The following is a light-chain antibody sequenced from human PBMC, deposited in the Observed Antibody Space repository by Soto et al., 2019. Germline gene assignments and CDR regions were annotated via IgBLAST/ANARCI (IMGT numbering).Light chain of an antibody. CDR3: QQYNSYS. CDR2: SAS. J-gene: IGKJ1*01. CDR1: QNVSSN. Sequence: EIVMTQSPATLSVSPGERATLSCRASQNVSSNLAWYQQKPGQAPRLLIYSASTRATAFPARFSGSGSGTEFTLTISSLQSEDFAVYYCQQYNSYSFGQGTKVEIK. V-gene: IGKV3-15*01.